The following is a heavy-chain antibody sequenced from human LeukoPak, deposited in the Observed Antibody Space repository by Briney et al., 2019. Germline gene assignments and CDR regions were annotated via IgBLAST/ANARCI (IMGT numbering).Heavy chain of an antibody. D-gene: IGHD3-10*01. Sequence: PGGSLRLSCAVSGFTFRSYSMHWVRQAPGKGLEFVAAIAGNGDKTYYANSVKGRFTISRDISKNTLYLKMGSLRAEDMAVYYCARVGNYGTAFDIWGQGTMVTLSS. CDR3: ARVGNYGTAFDI. CDR1: GFTFRSYS. V-gene: IGHV3-64*01. J-gene: IGHJ3*02. CDR2: IAGNGDKT.